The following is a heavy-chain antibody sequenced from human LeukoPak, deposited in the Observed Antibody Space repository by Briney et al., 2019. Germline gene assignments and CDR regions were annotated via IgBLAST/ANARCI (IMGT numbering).Heavy chain of an antibody. J-gene: IGHJ4*02. Sequence: PGGSLRLSCAASGFTVSSNYMSWVRQAPGTGLEWVSVIYSGGSTYYADSVKGRFTISRDNSKNTLYLQMNSLRAEDTAVYYCARERQYYLDYWGQGTLVTVSS. CDR2: IYSGGST. V-gene: IGHV3-53*01. CDR1: GFTVSSNY. CDR3: ARERQYYLDY.